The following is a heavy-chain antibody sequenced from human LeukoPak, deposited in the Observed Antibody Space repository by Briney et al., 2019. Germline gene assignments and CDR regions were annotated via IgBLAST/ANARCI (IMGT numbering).Heavy chain of an antibody. CDR1: GLTFSSYW. J-gene: IGHJ3*02. D-gene: IGHD4-17*01. V-gene: IGHV3-7*01. Sequence: GGSLRLSCAASGLTFSSYWMSWVRQAPGKGLEWVANIKQDGSEKYYVDSVKGRFTISRDNAKNSLYLQMNSLRAEDTAVYYCARIYGDYVLFAFDIWGQGTMVTVSS. CDR2: IKQDGSEK. CDR3: ARIYGDYVLFAFDI.